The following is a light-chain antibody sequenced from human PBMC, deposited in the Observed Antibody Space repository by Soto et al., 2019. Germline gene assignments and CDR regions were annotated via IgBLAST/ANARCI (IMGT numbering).Light chain of an antibody. CDR1: QSVSNRY. V-gene: IGKV3-20*01. CDR2: GAS. CDR3: QQYGTSPRT. J-gene: IGKJ1*01. Sequence: ESVLTQSPGTLSLSPGERATLSCRASQSVSNRYLAWYQQKPGQAPRLLIYGASSRATGIPDRFSGSGSGTDFTLTISRLEPEDFAVYYCQQYGTSPRTFGQGTKVDIK.